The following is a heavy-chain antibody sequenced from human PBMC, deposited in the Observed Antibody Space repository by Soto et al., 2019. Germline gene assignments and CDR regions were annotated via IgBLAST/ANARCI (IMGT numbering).Heavy chain of an antibody. Sequence: VGSLRLSCAASGFTFSDYYMSWIRQAPGKGLEWVSYISSSGSTIYYADSVKGRFTISRDNAKNSLYLQMNSLRAEDTAVYYCASGGYSYGYDYYGMDVWGQGTTVTVSS. CDR1: GFTFSDYY. J-gene: IGHJ6*02. V-gene: IGHV3-11*01. CDR3: ASGGYSYGYDYYGMDV. CDR2: ISSSGSTI. D-gene: IGHD5-18*01.